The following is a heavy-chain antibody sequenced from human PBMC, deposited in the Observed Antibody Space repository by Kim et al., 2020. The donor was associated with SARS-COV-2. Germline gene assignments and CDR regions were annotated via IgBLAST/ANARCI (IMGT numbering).Heavy chain of an antibody. CDR3: ARVWPGYSYGRTNWYFDL. Sequence: KGRVTISVDTSKNQFSLKLSSVTAADTAVYYCARVWPGYSYGRTNWYFDLWGRGTLVTVSS. J-gene: IGHJ2*01. D-gene: IGHD5-18*01. V-gene: IGHV4-59*01.